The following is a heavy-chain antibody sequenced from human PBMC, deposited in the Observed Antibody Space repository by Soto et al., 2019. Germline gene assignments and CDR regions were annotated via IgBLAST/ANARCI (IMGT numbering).Heavy chain of an antibody. V-gene: IGHV4-30-2*01. J-gene: IGHJ6*02. CDR2: LSPYLLT. D-gene: IGHD3-10*01. Sequence: SQTLSLTCRVSSGYISSGGYSWSCLRPAPGKGLEWLRSLSPYLLTSHNPHLKSRVTMSVDKSRNQFPLKLRSVTAADTAVYYCVRDRRGGSGNYYQSQGMDVWAQGTTVT. CDR1: SGYISSGGYS. CDR3: VRDRRGGSGNYYQSQGMDV.